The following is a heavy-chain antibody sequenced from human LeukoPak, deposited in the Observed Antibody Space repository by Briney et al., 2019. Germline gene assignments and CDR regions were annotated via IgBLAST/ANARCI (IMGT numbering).Heavy chain of an antibody. CDR3: ARDRFNSGYDY. CDR2: IYYSGST. V-gene: IGHV4-59*01. D-gene: IGHD5-12*01. Sequence: SETLSLTCTVSGGSISSYYWSWIRQPPGKGLEWIGYIYYSGSTNYNPALKSRVTISADTSKNQFSLKLSSVTPADTAVYYCARDRFNSGYDYWGQGTLVTVSS. J-gene: IGHJ4*02. CDR1: GGSISSYY.